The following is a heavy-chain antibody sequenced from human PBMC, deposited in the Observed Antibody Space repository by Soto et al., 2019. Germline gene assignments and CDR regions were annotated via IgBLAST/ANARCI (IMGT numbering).Heavy chain of an antibody. D-gene: IGHD1-26*01. Sequence: QVQLQQGGAGLLKPSETLSLTCAVYGGSFSGYYWSWIRQPPGKGLEWIGEINHSGSTNYNPSLKSRVTISVDTSKNQFSLKLSSVTAADTAVYYCARGRRLVGRPFDYWGQGTLVTVSS. J-gene: IGHJ4*02. V-gene: IGHV4-34*01. CDR3: ARGRRLVGRPFDY. CDR1: GGSFSGYY. CDR2: INHSGST.